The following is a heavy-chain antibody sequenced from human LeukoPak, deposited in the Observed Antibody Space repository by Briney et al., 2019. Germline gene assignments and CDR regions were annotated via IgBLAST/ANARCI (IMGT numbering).Heavy chain of an antibody. Sequence: PGGSLRLSSAASGFTFSDFWMGWVRQAPGKGLEWVANINQDGSENYYVDSVKGRFTISRDNAKNSLYLQMNSLRAEDTAVYYCTKGRSNHYWGQGTLVTVST. CDR1: GFTFSDFW. J-gene: IGHJ4*02. V-gene: IGHV3-7*01. CDR2: INQDGSEN. CDR3: TKGRSNHY. D-gene: IGHD3-10*01.